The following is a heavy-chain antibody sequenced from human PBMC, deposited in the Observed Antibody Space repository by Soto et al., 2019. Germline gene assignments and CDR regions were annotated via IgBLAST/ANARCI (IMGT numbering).Heavy chain of an antibody. CDR2: INHSGST. CDR1: GGSFSGYY. CDR3: AGGRTTVTTLFDY. V-gene: IGHV4-34*01. Sequence: PSETLSLTCAVYGGSFSGYYWSWIRQPPGKGLEWIGEINHSGSTNYNPSLKSRVTISVDTSKNQFSLKLSSVTAADTAVYYCAGGRTTVTTLFDYWGQGTLVTVSS. J-gene: IGHJ4*02. D-gene: IGHD4-17*01.